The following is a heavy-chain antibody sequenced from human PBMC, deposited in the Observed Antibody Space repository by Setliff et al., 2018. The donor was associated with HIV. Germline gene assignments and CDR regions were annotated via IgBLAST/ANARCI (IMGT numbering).Heavy chain of an antibody. D-gene: IGHD2-8*02. V-gene: IGHV4-61*09. CDR2: IYTSGST. J-gene: IGHJ6*02. CDR3: ARVPSCADSWCYMYYYYYYGMDV. CDR1: GGSISSGSYY. Sequence: PSETLSLTCTVSGGSISSGSYYWSWIRQPAGKGLEWIGHIYTSGSTNYNPSLKSRVTILLDTSKKQFSLKLNSVTAADAAVYYCARVPSCADSWCYMYYYYYYGMDVWGQGTTVTVSS.